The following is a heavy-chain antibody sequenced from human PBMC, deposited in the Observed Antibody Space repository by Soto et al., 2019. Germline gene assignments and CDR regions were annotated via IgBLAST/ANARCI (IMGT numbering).Heavy chain of an antibody. J-gene: IGHJ4*02. D-gene: IGHD6-19*01. CDR1: GFTFSTYG. CDR3: AKDGNVYSSGWCAPSLDY. V-gene: IGHV3-30*18. Sequence: QVQLVESGGGVVQPGRSLRLSCAASGFTFSTYGIHWVRQAPGKGLEWVAVISYDGSNTYYADSVKGRFTISRDNSKNTLYLQMNSLRAEDTAVYYCAKDGNVYSSGWCAPSLDYWGQGTLVTVSS. CDR2: ISYDGSNT.